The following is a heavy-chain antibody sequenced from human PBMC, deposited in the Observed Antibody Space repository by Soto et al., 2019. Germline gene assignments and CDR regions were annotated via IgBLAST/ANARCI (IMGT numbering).Heavy chain of an antibody. Sequence: SETLSLTCTVSGGSISSGGYYWSWIRQPPGKGLGWIGYIYYSGSTNYNPSLKSRVTISVDTSKNQFSLKLSSVTAADTAVYYCARVWGYYFDYWGQGTLVTVSS. J-gene: IGHJ4*02. CDR2: IYYSGST. CDR3: ARVWGYYFDY. V-gene: IGHV4-61*08. CDR1: GGSISSGGYY. D-gene: IGHD2-21*01.